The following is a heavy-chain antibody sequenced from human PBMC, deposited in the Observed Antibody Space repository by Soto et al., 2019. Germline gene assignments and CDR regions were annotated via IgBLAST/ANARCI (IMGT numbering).Heavy chain of an antibody. D-gene: IGHD3-16*02. CDR3: AKGYMITFGGVIAN. CDR1: GFTFDDYA. J-gene: IGHJ4*02. V-gene: IGHV3-9*01. Sequence: EVPLVESGGGLVQPGRSLRLSCAASGFTFDDYAMHWVRQAPGKGLEWVSGISWNSGSIGYADSVKGRFTISRDNAKNSLYLQMNSLRAEDTALYYCAKGYMITFGGVIANWGQVTLVTVSS. CDR2: ISWNSGSI.